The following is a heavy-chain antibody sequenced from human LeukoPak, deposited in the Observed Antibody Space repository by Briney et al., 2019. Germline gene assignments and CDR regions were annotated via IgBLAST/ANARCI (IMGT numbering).Heavy chain of an antibody. CDR3: ARSLYYYGSGSYYTPLSWFDP. J-gene: IGHJ5*02. CDR1: GYTFTGYY. V-gene: IGHV1-2*02. CDR2: INPNTGDT. Sequence: GASVKVSCKASGYTFTGYYMHWVRQAPGQGLEWMGWINPNTGDTNYPQKFQGRVTMTRNTSISTAYMELSSLRSEDTAVYYCARSLYYYGSGSYYTPLSWFDPWGQGTLVTVSS. D-gene: IGHD3-10*01.